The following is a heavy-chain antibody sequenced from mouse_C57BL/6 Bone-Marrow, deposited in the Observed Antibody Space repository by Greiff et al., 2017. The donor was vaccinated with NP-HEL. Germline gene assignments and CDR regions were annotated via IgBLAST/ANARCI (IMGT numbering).Heavy chain of an antibody. V-gene: IGHV5-15*01. CDR3: ARRIYYDYDGFAY. D-gene: IGHD2-4*01. CDR1: GFTFSDYG. Sequence: EVMLVESGGGLVQPGGSLKLSCAASGFTFSDYGMAWVRQAPRKGPEWVAFISNLAYSIYYADTVTGRFTISRENAKNTLYLEMSSLRSEDTAMYYCARRIYYDYDGFAYWGQGTLVTVSA. CDR2: ISNLAYSI. J-gene: IGHJ3*01.